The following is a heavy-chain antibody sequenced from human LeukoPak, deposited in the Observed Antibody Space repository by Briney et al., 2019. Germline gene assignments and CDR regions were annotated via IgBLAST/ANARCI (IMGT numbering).Heavy chain of an antibody. CDR1: GDSISNFY. CDR2: IRYSGNT. D-gene: IGHD6-19*01. V-gene: IGHV4-59*08. Sequence: PSETLSPTCSVSGDSISNFYWSWIRQPPGKGLEWIGYIRYSGNTNYNPSLKSRVAISIDTSKNHFSLKLTSVTAADTAVYYCARRAAVSGIGVWFDPWGQGTLVAVSS. CDR3: ARRAAVSGIGVWFDP. J-gene: IGHJ5*02.